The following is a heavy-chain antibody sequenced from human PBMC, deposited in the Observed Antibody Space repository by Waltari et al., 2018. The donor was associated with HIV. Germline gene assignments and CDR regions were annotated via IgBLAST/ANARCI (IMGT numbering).Heavy chain of an antibody. V-gene: IGHV3-9*01. J-gene: IGHJ4*02. CDR2: ISWNSGSI. D-gene: IGHD5-12*01. CDR3: AKVELGGYNSYFDY. Sequence: EVQLVESGGGLVQPGRSLRLSCAASGFTFDDYAMHWVRQAPGEGLEWVSGISWNSGSIGYADSGKGRFTISRDNAKNSLYLQMNSLRAEDTALYYCAKVELGGYNSYFDYWGQGTLVTVSS. CDR1: GFTFDDYA.